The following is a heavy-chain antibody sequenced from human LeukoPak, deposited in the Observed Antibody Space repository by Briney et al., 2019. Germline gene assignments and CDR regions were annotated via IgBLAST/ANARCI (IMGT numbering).Heavy chain of an antibody. CDR2: IWYDGSNK. V-gene: IGHV3-33*01. D-gene: IGHD3-22*01. Sequence: GRSLRLSCAASGFTFSSYGMHWVRQAPGKGLERVAVIWYDGSNKYYADSVKGRFTISRDNSKNTLYLQMNSLRAEDTAVYYCARDPYYDSSGYEYYFDYWGQGTLVTVSS. CDR1: GFTFSSYG. J-gene: IGHJ4*02. CDR3: ARDPYYDSSGYEYYFDY.